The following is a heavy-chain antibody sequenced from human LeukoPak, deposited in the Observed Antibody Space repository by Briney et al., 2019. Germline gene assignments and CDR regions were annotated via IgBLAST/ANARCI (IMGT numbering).Heavy chain of an antibody. Sequence: ASVKVSCMASGYTFISYYMNWVRQAPGQGLEWMGIINACGGSTSYAQKFQGRVTMTRDMSTSTVYMELRSLRFEDTAVYYCARSVVVPAAAYNWFDPWGQGTLVTVSS. D-gene: IGHD2-2*01. V-gene: IGHV1-46*01. J-gene: IGHJ5*02. CDR1: GYTFISYY. CDR3: ARSVVVPAAAYNWFDP. CDR2: INACGGST.